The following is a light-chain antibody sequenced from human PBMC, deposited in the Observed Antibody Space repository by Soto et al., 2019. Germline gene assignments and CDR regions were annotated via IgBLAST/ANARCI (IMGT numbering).Light chain of an antibody. V-gene: IGKV1-5*03. Sequence: DIQMTQSPSTLSASVGDRVTITCRASQSISSWLAWYQQKPGKAPKLLIYKASSLESGVPSRFSDSGSGTEFTLTISSLQPDDFATYYCQQYNTHSTWTFGQGTKVEIK. CDR3: QQYNTHSTWT. CDR2: KAS. CDR1: QSISSW. J-gene: IGKJ1*01.